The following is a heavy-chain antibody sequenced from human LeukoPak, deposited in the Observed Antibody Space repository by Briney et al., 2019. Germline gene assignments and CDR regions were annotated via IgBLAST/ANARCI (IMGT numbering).Heavy chain of an antibody. J-gene: IGHJ4*02. CDR1: GYTFTGYY. CDR2: INPNSGGT. Sequence: ASVKVSCKASGYTFTGYYMHWVRQAPGQGLEWMGWINPNSGGTNYAQKFQGRVTMTRDTSISTAYMELSRLRSDDTAVYYCARTYSSGWEFDYWGQGTLVTVSS. D-gene: IGHD6-19*01. CDR3: ARTYSSGWEFDY. V-gene: IGHV1-2*02.